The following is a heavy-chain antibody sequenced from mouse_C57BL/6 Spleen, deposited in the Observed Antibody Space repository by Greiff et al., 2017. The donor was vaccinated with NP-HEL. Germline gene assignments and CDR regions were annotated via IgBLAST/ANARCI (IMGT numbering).Heavy chain of an antibody. CDR1: GYAFSSYW. V-gene: IGHV1-80*01. D-gene: IGHD1-1*01. CDR2: IYPGDGDT. Sequence: LEESGAELVKPGASVKISCKASGYAFSSYWMNWVKQRPGKGLEWIGQIYPGDGDTNYNGKFKGKATLTADKSSSTAYMQLSSLTSEDSAVYFCARRYYYGSSYDFDYWGQGTTLTVSS. CDR3: ARRYYYGSSYDFDY. J-gene: IGHJ2*01.